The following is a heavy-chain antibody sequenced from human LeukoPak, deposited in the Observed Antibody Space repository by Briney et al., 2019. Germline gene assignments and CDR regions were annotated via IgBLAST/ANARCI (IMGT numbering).Heavy chain of an antibody. J-gene: IGHJ6*03. Sequence: KPSETLSLTCAVYGGSFSGYYWSWIRQPPGKGLEWIGEINHSGSTNYNPSLKSRVTISVDTSKNQFSLKLSSVTAADTAVYYCASHNYYYYYMDVWGKGTTVTVSS. CDR2: INHSGST. CDR1: GGSFSGYY. V-gene: IGHV4-34*01. CDR3: ASHNYYYYYMDV.